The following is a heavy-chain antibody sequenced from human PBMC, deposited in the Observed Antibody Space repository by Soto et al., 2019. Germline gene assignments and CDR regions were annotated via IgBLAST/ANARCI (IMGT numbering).Heavy chain of an antibody. D-gene: IGHD2-15*01. CDR1: GFTFYSYA. CDR2: ISGSGGTT. V-gene: IGHV3-23*01. Sequence: EVQLLDSGGGLVQPGGSLRLSCAASGFTFYSYAMSWVRQAPGKGLEWVSAISGSGGTTYYADSVKGRFTISRDNSENTLYLQLNSLRAEDTAVYYCAKTGMAGYCSGGSCYHYFDYWGQGPLVTVSS. CDR3: AKTGMAGYCSGGSCYHYFDY. J-gene: IGHJ4*02.